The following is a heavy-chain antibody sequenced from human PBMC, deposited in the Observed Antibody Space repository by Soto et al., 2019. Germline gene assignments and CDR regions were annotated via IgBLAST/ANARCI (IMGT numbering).Heavy chain of an antibody. J-gene: IGHJ3*02. Sequence: QVQLVQSGAEVKKPGASVKVSCKVSGYTLTELSMHWVRQAPGKGLECMGGFDPEDGETIYAQKFQGRVTLTEDTSTDTAYMELSSLGSEDTAVYYCATVAYDFWSGDGIGAFDIWGQVTMVTVSS. CDR1: GYTLTELS. V-gene: IGHV1-24*01. D-gene: IGHD3-3*01. CDR3: ATVAYDFWSGDGIGAFDI. CDR2: FDPEDGET.